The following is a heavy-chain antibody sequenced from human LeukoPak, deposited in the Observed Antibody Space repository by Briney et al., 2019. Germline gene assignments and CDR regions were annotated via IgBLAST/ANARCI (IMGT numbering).Heavy chain of an antibody. CDR2: ISSSSSYI. D-gene: IGHD3-22*01. CDR1: GFTFSSYS. CDR3: ARHYYDSSGYYYYGMDV. Sequence: GGSLRLSCAASGFTFSSYSMNWVRQAPGKGLEWVSSISSSSSYIYYADSVKGRFTISRDNAKNSLYLQMNGLRAEDTAVYYCARHYYDSSGYYYYGMDVWGQGTTVTVSS. J-gene: IGHJ6*02. V-gene: IGHV3-21*01.